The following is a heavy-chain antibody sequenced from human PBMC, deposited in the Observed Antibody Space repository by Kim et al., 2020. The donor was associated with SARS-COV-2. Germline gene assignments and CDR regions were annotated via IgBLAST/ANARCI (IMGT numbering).Heavy chain of an antibody. Sequence: QKCQGRVTITRDTAASTAYSELRSLRSEDTAVYYCARVGDYGDYGAYFQHWGQGTLVTVSS. V-gene: IGHV1-3*01. J-gene: IGHJ1*01. CDR3: ARVGDYGDYGAYFQH. D-gene: IGHD4-17*01.